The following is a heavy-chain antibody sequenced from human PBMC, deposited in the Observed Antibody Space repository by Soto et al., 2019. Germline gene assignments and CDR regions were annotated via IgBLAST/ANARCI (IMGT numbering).Heavy chain of an antibody. V-gene: IGHV3-23*01. D-gene: IGHD3-10*01. CDR1: VFSFSSYA. Sequence: PGGSLRLSCAASVFSFSSYAMSWVRQAPGKGLEWVSAISGSGGSTYNADSVKGRFTISRDNSKNTLYLLMNSLRAEDTALYYCAKDREFTPQNSGVDVWGQGTTVTVSS. CDR2: ISGSGGST. J-gene: IGHJ6*02. CDR3: AKDREFTPQNSGVDV.